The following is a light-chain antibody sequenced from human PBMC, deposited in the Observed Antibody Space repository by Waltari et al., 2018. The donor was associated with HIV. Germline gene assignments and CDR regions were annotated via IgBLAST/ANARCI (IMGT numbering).Light chain of an antibody. Sequence: DLQLTQSPSSLSASVGDRVTITCRASQSVSRYLNWYQQKQGRAHKRLIYASSSLQRGVPSKFSGSGSGTDFTLTITSLQPEDFATYYCQQSYSAPITFGQGTRL. CDR3: QQSYSAPIT. CDR1: QSVSRY. V-gene: IGKV1-39*01. CDR2: ASS. J-gene: IGKJ5*01.